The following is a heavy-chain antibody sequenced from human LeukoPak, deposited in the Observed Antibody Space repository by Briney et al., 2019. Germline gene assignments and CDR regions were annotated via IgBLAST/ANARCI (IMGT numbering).Heavy chain of an antibody. CDR2: IYPGDSDT. CDR1: GYSFTSYW. V-gene: IGHV5-51*01. J-gene: IGHJ5*02. CDR3: ARRVSDCSSTSCYNWFDP. D-gene: IGHD2-2*01. Sequence: GESLKISCKGSGYSFTSYWIGWVRQMPGKGLEWMGIIYPGDSDTRYSPFFQGQVTISADKSISTAYLQWSSLKASDTAMYYCARRVSDCSSTSCYNWFDPWGQGTLVTVSS.